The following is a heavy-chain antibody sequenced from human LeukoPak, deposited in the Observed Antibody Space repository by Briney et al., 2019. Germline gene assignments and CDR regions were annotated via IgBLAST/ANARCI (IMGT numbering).Heavy chain of an antibody. CDR2: ISTYNGNT. V-gene: IGHV1-18*01. J-gene: IGHJ4*02. CDR1: GYTFTSYS. D-gene: IGHD6-6*01. Sequence: ASVKVSCKASGYTFTSYSINWVRQAPGQGLEWMGWISTYNGNTNYAQKLQGRVTMTTDTSTSTAYMELRSLRSDDTAVYYCAKDRWRDGSSSFDNWGQGTLVAVSS. CDR3: AKDRWRDGSSSFDN.